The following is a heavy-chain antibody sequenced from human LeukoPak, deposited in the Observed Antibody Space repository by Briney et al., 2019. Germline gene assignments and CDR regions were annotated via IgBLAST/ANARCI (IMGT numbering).Heavy chain of an antibody. CDR1: GFTFGNYW. D-gene: IGHD3-3*01. Sequence: GGSLRLSCAVSGFTFGNYWMHWVRQVAGKGLVWVSRINIDGSITNYADSVKGRFTVSRDNAKNTLYLQMNSLRAEDTAVYYCAKRAGVVINCYYYYMDVWGKGTTVTVSS. CDR2: INIDGSIT. V-gene: IGHV3-74*01. CDR3: AKRAGVVINCYYYYMDV. J-gene: IGHJ6*03.